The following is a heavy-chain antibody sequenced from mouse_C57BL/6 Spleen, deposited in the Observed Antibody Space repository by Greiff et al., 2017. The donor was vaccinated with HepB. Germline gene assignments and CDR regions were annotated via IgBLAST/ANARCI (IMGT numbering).Heavy chain of an antibody. D-gene: IGHD1-1*01. CDR1: GFTFSSYG. CDR2: ISSGGSYT. J-gene: IGHJ4*01. V-gene: IGHV5-6*01. CDR3: AADYYGSSYVGAMDY. Sequence: EVKVVESGGDLVKPGGSLKLSCAASGFTFSSYGMSWVRQTPDKRLEWVATISSGGSYTYYPDSVKGRFTISRDNAKNTLYLQMSSLKSEDTAMYYCAADYYGSSYVGAMDYWGQGTSVTVSS.